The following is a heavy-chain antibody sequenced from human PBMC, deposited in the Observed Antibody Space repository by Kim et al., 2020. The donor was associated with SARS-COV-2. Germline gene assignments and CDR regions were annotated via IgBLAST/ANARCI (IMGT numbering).Heavy chain of an antibody. J-gene: IGHJ4*01. Sequence: SETLSLTCAVYGGSFSGYYWSWIRQPPGKGLEWIGEINHSGSTNYNPSLKSRVTISVDTSKNQFSLKLSSVTAADTAVYYCARGVGYCSSTSCGKLDYWG. CDR3: ARGVGYCSSTSCGKLDY. CDR1: GGSFSGYY. D-gene: IGHD2-2*01. V-gene: IGHV4-34*01. CDR2: INHSGST.